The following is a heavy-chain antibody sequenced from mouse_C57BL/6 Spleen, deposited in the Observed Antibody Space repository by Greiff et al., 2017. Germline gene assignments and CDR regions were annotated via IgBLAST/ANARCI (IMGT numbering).Heavy chain of an antibody. D-gene: IGHD2-5*01. J-gene: IGHJ4*01. V-gene: IGHV2-2*01. CDR2: IWRGGST. CDR3: ARKTYYSNYSYAMDY. CDR1: GFSLTSYG. Sequence: VQLVESGPGLVQPSQSLSITCTVSGFSLTSYGVHWVRQSPGKGLEWLGVIWRGGSTDYNAAFISRLSISKDNSKSQVFFKMNSLQADDTAIYYCARKTYYSNYSYAMDYWGQGTSVTVSS.